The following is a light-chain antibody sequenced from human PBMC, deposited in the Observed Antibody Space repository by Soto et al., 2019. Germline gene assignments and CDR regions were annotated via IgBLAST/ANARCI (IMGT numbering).Light chain of an antibody. J-gene: IGLJ1*01. CDR2: EGS. CDR1: SGDVGSYNL. CDR3: CSYAGSSTPYV. Sequence: QSVLAQPASVARCPGQSITFSCAGTSGDVGSYNLVSWYQQHPGKAPKLMIYEGSKRPSGVSNRFSGSKSGNTASLTISGLQAEDEADYYCCSYAGSSTPYVFGTGTKVTV. V-gene: IGLV2-23*01.